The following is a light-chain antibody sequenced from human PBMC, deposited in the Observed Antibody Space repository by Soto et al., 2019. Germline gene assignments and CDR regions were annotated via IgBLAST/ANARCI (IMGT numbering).Light chain of an antibody. CDR1: QSVSSY. J-gene: IGKJ5*01. CDR3: QQRSNWPPIT. CDR2: DAS. V-gene: IGKV3-11*01. Sequence: VVTQSPATLSLSPGERATLSCRASQSVSSYLAWYQQKPGQAPRLLIYDASNRATGIPARFSGSGPGTDFTLTISSLEPEDFAVYYCQQRSNWPPITFAQGTRLAI.